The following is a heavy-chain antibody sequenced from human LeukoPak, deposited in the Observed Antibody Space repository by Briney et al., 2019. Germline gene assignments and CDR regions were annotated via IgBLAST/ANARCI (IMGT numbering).Heavy chain of an antibody. V-gene: IGHV1-18*01. Sequence: ATVKVSCKASGYTFTSYGISWVRQAPGQGLEWMGWISAYNGNTNYAQKLQGRVTMTTDTSTSTAYMELRSLRSDDTAVYYCAREGSPFYYYYMDVWGKGTTVTVSS. CDR2: ISAYNGNT. D-gene: IGHD2-15*01. J-gene: IGHJ6*03. CDR1: GYTFTSYG. CDR3: AREGSPFYYYYMDV.